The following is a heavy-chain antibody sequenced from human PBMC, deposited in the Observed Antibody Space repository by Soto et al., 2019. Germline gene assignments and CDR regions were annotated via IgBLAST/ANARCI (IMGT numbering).Heavy chain of an antibody. V-gene: IGHV4-59*01. CDR1: GGSISSYY. D-gene: IGHD2-2*01. CDR2: IYYSGST. Sequence: PSETLSLTCTVSGGSISSYYWSWIRQPPGKGLEWIGYIYYSGSTNYNPSLKSRVTISVDTSKNQFSLKLSSVTAADTAVYYCARDIVVVPAAANHYYYYYGMDGWGKGTTVTVGS. CDR3: ARDIVVVPAAANHYYYYYGMDG. J-gene: IGHJ6*04.